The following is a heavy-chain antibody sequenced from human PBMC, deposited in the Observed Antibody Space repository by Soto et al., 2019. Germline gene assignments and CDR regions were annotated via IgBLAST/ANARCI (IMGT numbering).Heavy chain of an antibody. CDR2: ISAYNGNT. V-gene: IGHV1-18*04. CDR3: ARDDFWSGYYTRYYYYGMDV. J-gene: IGHJ6*02. D-gene: IGHD3-3*01. CDR1: GYTFTSYG. Sequence: ASVKVYCKSSGYTFTSYGIIWVRQAPGQGLEWMGWISAYNGNTNYAQKLQGRVTMTTDTSTSTAYMELRSLRSDDTAVYYCARDDFWSGYYTRYYYYGMDVWGQGTTVNVSS.